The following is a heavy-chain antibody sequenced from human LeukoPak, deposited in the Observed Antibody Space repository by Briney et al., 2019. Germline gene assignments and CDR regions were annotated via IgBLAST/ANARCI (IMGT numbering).Heavy chain of an antibody. CDR1: GFTFSSYG. V-gene: IGHV3-30*02. J-gene: IGHJ4*02. CDR2: IRYDGSNK. CDR3: ARDGFWSGYHPLYFDY. D-gene: IGHD3-3*01. Sequence: GGSLRLSCAASGFTFSSYGMHWVRQAPGKGLEWVAFIRYDGSNKYYADSVKGRFTISRDNAKNSLYLQMNSLRAEDTAVYYCARDGFWSGYHPLYFDYWGQGTLVTVSS.